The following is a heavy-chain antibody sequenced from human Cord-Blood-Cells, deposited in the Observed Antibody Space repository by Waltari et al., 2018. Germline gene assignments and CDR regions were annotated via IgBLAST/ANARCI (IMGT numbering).Heavy chain of an antibody. CDR1: GGSISSSSYY. J-gene: IGHJ4*02. D-gene: IGHD2-21*02. V-gene: IGHV4-39*01. CDR3: ARPLVYCGGDCYSDY. CDR2: IVYRGTP. Sequence: QLQLQESGPGLVKPSETLSLTCTVSGGSISSSSYYWGWIRQPPGQGLGWIGSIVYRGTPCYNPSVKSRVTISVDTSKNQFSLKLSSVTAADTAVYYCARPLVYCGGDCYSDYWGQGTLVTVSS.